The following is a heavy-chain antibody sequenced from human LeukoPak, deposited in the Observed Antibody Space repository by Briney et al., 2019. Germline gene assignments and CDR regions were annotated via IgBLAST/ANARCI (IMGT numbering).Heavy chain of an antibody. CDR2: INHSGST. D-gene: IGHD3-10*01. J-gene: IGHJ6*04. V-gene: IGHV4-34*01. Sequence: PSETLSLTCAVYGGSFSGYYWGWIRQPPGKGLEWIGEINHSGSTNYNPSLKSRVTISVDTSKNQFSLKLSSVTAADTAVYYCAGYYYGSGSYPWGVWGKGTTVTVSS. CDR1: GGSFSGYY. CDR3: AGYYYGSGSYPWGV.